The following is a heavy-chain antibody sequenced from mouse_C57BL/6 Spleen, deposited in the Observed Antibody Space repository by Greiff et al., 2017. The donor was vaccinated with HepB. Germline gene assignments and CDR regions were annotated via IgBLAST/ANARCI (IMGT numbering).Heavy chain of an antibody. CDR2: INYDGSST. CDR1: GFTFSDYY. CDR3: ARGYYGLYYFDY. Sequence: EVQLVESEGGLVQPGSSMKLSCTASGFTFSDYYMAWVRQVPEKGLEWVANINYDGSSTYYLDSLKSRFIISRDNAKNILYLQMSSLKSEDTATYYCARGYYGLYYFDYWGQGTTLTVSS. J-gene: IGHJ2*01. V-gene: IGHV5-16*01. D-gene: IGHD1-1*01.